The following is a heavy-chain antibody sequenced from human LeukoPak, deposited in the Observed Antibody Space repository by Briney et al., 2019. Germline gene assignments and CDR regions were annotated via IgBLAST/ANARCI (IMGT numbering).Heavy chain of an antibody. CDR1: GFTVTSNY. D-gene: IGHD6-13*01. V-gene: IGHV3-66*01. Sequence: GGSLRLSCAASGFTVTSNYMSWVRQAPGKGLEWVSVLYSGGSAYYADSVRGRFTISRDNSKNTLYLQMNSLRAEDTAVYYCAKDGKSHSSSAFDYWGQGTLVTVSS. CDR3: AKDGKSHSSSAFDY. J-gene: IGHJ4*02. CDR2: LYSGGSA.